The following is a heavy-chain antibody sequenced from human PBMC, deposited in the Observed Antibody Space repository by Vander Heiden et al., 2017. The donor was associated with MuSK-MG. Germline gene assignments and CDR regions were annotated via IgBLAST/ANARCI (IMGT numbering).Heavy chain of an antibody. CDR3: ANYCSTTSCYPFHH. D-gene: IGHD2-2*01. Sequence: VQLLQSGGGLVQPGGSLRLSCVAAAFTFDTYAMTWVRQGPGKGLEWVSVITGNGRTIYYADSVKGRFTISRDNSKKTLYLQMNSLRAEDTAVYYCANYCSTTSCYPFHHWGQGTLVTVSS. CDR1: AFTFDTYA. V-gene: IGHV3-23*01. J-gene: IGHJ1*01. CDR2: ITGNGRTI.